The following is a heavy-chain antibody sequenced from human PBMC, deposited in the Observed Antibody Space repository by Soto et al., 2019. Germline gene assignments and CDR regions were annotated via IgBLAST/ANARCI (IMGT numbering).Heavy chain of an antibody. CDR3: ARDHTILRFLEWYPYY. J-gene: IGHJ4*02. CDR2: IWYDGSNK. D-gene: IGHD3-3*01. Sequence: PGGSLRLSCAASGFTFSSYGMHWVRQAPGKGLEWVAVIWYDGSNKYYADSVKGRFTISRDNSKNTLYLQMNSLRAEDTAVYYCARDHTILRFLEWYPYYWGQGTLVTVSS. V-gene: IGHV3-33*01. CDR1: GFTFSSYG.